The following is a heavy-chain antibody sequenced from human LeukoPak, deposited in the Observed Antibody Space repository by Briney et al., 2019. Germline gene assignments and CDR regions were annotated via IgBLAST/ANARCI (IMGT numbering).Heavy chain of an antibody. CDR1: GGSVSSGSYY. J-gene: IGHJ4*02. Sequence: PSETLSLTCTVSGGSVSSGSYYWSWIRQPPGKGLEWIGYIYYSGSTNYNPSLKSRVTISVDTSKNQFSLKLSSVTAADTAVYYCASYYYGLGIVWGQGTLVTVSS. D-gene: IGHD3-10*01. V-gene: IGHV4-61*01. CDR2: IYYSGST. CDR3: ASYYYGLGIV.